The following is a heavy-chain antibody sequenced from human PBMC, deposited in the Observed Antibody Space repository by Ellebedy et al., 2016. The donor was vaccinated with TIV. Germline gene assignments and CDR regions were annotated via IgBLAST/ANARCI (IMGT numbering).Heavy chain of an antibody. CDR2: IVGGGA. V-gene: IGHV3-23*01. Sequence: GESLKISCAASGFTFSNFAMSWVRQAPGKGLEWVSGIVGGGAERYADSVKGRFTISRDNSKNTVDLQIKSLRDEDTAVYFCAKDRTAGDGYWVFDSWGQGTLVTVSS. CDR3: AKDRTAGDGYWVFDS. CDR1: GFTFSNFA. J-gene: IGHJ4*02. D-gene: IGHD5-18*01.